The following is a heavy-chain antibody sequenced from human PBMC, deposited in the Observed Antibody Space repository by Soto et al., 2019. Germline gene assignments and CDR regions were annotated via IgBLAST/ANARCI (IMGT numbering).Heavy chain of an antibody. V-gene: IGHV3-74*03. CDR3: VRGTHDGSGVDG. CDR2: LNGDGSRS. CDR1: GFTFSSYG. J-gene: IGHJ4*02. Sequence: GGSLRLSCAASGFTFSSYGIYWVRQAPWKGLVWVSRLNGDGSRSAYEDSVKGRFTISRDNAKNTLYLQMNTLRGDDTAVYYCVRGTHDGSGVDGWGQGALVTVSS.